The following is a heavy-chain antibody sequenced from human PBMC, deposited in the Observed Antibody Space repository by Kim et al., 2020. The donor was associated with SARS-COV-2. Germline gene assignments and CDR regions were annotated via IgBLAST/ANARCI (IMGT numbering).Heavy chain of an antibody. J-gene: IGHJ6*02. D-gene: IGHD5-18*01. CDR1: GFTFSSYG. V-gene: IGHV3-33*01. CDR3: ARVRGRGYNSEDGMDV. CDR2: IWYDGSNK. Sequence: GGSLRLSCAASGFTFSSYGMHWVRQAPGKGLEWVAVIWYDGSNKYYADSVKGRFTISRDNSKNTLYLQMNSLRAEDTAVYYCARVRGRGYNSEDGMDVWGQGTTVTVSS.